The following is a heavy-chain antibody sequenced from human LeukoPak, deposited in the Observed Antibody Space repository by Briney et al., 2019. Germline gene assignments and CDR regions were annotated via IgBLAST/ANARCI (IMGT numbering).Heavy chain of an antibody. D-gene: IGHD5-24*01. V-gene: IGHV4-59*01. CDR1: GGSISSYY. CDR2: IYYSGST. J-gene: IGHJ4*02. Sequence: SETLSLTCTVSGGSISSYYWSWIRQPPGKGLEWIGYIYYSGSTNYNPSLKSRVTISVDTSKNQFSLKLSSVTAADTAVYYCAAMATIGFAYWGQGTLVTVSS. CDR3: AAMATIGFAY.